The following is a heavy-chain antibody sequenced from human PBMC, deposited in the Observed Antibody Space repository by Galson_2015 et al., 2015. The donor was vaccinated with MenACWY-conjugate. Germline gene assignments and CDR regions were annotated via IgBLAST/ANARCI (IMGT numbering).Heavy chain of an antibody. CDR3: AMEGGGSLITLAFEF. Sequence: SETLSLTCAVSGYSISSGYYWGWIRQPPGKGLEWIGNIYNSGSTYYNPSLKSRLHMSLDRTKNQFSLELSSVTAADAAVYYCAMEGGGSLITLAFEFWGQGAVVTVSS. CDR2: IYNSGST. V-gene: IGHV4-38-2*01. CDR1: GYSISSGYY. J-gene: IGHJ3*01. D-gene: IGHD3-16*01.